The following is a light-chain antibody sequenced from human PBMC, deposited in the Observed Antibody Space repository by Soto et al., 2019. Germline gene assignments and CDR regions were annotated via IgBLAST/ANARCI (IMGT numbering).Light chain of an antibody. CDR2: EAT. Sequence: QSVLTQPPSASGSPGQSVTISCTRTSSDVGGYDFVSWYQQYPGKAPKFMIYEATKRASGVPDRFSGPKSGNSASLTVSGLEAEDEVDYFCSSYAGSNSHVVFGGGTKLTVL. V-gene: IGLV2-8*01. CDR1: SSDVGGYDF. CDR3: SSYAGSNSHVV. J-gene: IGLJ2*01.